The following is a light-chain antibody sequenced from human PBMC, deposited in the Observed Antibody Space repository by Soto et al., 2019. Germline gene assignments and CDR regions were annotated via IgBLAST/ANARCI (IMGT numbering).Light chain of an antibody. V-gene: IGKV1-39*01. CDR1: QTISNT. CDR3: HQTYSTPIT. Sequence: DIQMTQSPSSLSASVGDRVTITCRASQTISNTLNWYQQRPGKPPNLLIYASSTLQSGVPPRFSGGGSGTEFTLTISSLQPEDFAPYYYHQTYSTPITFGQGTRLVIK. J-gene: IGKJ5*01. CDR2: ASS.